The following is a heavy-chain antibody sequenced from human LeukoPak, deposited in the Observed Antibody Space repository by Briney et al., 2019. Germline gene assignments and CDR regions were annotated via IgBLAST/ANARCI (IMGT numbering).Heavy chain of an antibody. J-gene: IGHJ3*02. D-gene: IGHD3-3*01. CDR3: ARGNAITIFGVVTSANDAFDI. CDR2: ISYDGSNK. Sequence: GGSLRLSCAASGFTFSSYAMHWVRQAPGKGLEWVAVISYDGSNKYYADSVKGRFTISRDNSKNTLYLQMNSLRAEDTAVYYCARGNAITIFGVVTSANDAFDIWGQGMMVTVSS. CDR1: GFTFSSYA. V-gene: IGHV3-30-3*01.